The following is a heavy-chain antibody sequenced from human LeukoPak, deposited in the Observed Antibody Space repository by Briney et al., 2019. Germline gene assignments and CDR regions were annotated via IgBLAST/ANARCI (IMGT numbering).Heavy chain of an antibody. Sequence: PSETLSLTCTVSGDSISSYYWSWIRQPPGKGLEWIGYIYYSGSTNYNPSLKSRVTISVDTSKDQFSLKLSSVTAADTAVYYCARGKRDYYGSGSYEAFDIWGQGTMVTVSS. J-gene: IGHJ3*02. D-gene: IGHD3-10*01. CDR2: IYYSGST. CDR3: ARGKRDYYGSGSYEAFDI. V-gene: IGHV4-59*01. CDR1: GDSISSYY.